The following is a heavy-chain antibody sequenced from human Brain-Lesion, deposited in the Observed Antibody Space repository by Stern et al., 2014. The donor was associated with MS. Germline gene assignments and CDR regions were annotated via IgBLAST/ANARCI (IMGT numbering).Heavy chain of an antibody. CDR1: GDSITSGGYY. CDR2: IYYSGAT. Sequence: QVQLQESGPGLAKPSQTLSLTCTVSGDSITSGGYYWSWLRQHPGRGLEGIGYIYYSGATFYNPALKSLVTISLDTSQNQFSLRLSSVTAADTAIYYCARDWSGTSIHLAPAYGGHIRFDPWGQGILVTVSS. CDR3: ARDWSGTSIHLAPAYGGHIRFDP. J-gene: IGHJ5*02. D-gene: IGHD5-18*01. V-gene: IGHV4-31*01.